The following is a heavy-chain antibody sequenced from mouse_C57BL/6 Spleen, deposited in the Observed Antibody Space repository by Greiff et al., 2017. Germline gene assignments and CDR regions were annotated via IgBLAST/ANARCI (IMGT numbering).Heavy chain of an antibody. Sequence: QVQLKESGAELVKPGASVKISCKASGYAFSSYWMNWVKQRPGKGLEWIGQFYPGDGDTNYNGKFKGKATLTADKSSSTAYMQLSSLTSEDAAVYFCARGEHYYAMDYWGQGTSVTVSS. CDR3: ARGEHYYAMDY. CDR1: GYAFSSYW. J-gene: IGHJ4*01. V-gene: IGHV1-80*01. CDR2: FYPGDGDT.